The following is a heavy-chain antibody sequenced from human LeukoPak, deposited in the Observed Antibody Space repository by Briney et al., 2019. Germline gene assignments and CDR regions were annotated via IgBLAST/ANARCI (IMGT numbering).Heavy chain of an antibody. Sequence: GGSLRLSCAASGFTFSSYAMHWVRQAPGKGLEWVAVISYDGSNKYYADSVKGRFTISRDNSKNTLYLQMNSLRAEDTAVYYCARDEEGVWYFQHWGQGTLVTVSS. CDR1: GFTFSSYA. J-gene: IGHJ1*01. CDR2: ISYDGSNK. V-gene: IGHV3-30*04. D-gene: IGHD2-21*01. CDR3: ARDEEGVWYFQH.